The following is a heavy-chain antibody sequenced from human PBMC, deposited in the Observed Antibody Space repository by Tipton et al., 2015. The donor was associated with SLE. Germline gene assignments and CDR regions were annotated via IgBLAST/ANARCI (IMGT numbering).Heavy chain of an antibody. J-gene: IGHJ4*02. CDR2: IKQDGSEK. V-gene: IGHV3-7*01. CDR1: GFTSSSYG. D-gene: IGHD3-16*01. Sequence: SLRLSCAASGFTSSSYGMHWVRQAPGKGLEWVANIKQDGSEKYYVDSVKGRFTISRDNAKNSLYLQMNSLRAEDTAVYYCARSRRIMITFGGVGYFDYWGQGTLVTVSS. CDR3: ARSRRIMITFGGVGYFDY.